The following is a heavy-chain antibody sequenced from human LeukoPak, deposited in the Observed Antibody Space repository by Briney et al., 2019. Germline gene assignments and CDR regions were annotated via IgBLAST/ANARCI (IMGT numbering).Heavy chain of an antibody. Sequence: PSETLSLTCAVYGGSFSGYYWSWIRQPPGKGLEWIGEINHSGSTNYNPSLKSRVTISVDTSKNQFSLKLSSVTAADTAVYYCTRRSSSSEFDPWGQGTLVTVSS. D-gene: IGHD6-6*01. CDR2: INHSGST. V-gene: IGHV4-34*01. CDR3: TRRSSSSEFDP. J-gene: IGHJ5*02. CDR1: GGSFSGYY.